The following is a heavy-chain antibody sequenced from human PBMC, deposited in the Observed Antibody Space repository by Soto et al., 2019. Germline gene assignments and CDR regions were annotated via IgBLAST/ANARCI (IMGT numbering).Heavy chain of an antibody. J-gene: IGHJ6*02. V-gene: IGHV3-30*18. D-gene: IGHD3-22*01. CDR2: ISYDGSNK. Sequence: ESGGGVVQPGRSLRLSCAASGFTFSSYGMHWVRQAPGKGLEWVAVISYDGSNKYYADSVKGRFTISRDNSKNTLYLQMNSLRAEDTAVYYCAKLPDYYDSSGYYSRYYYGMDVWGQGTTVTVSS. CDR1: GFTFSSYG. CDR3: AKLPDYYDSSGYYSRYYYGMDV.